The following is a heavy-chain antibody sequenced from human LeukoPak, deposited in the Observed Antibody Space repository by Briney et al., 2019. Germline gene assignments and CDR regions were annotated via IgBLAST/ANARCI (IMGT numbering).Heavy chain of an antibody. CDR2: ISSSGST. D-gene: IGHD3-10*01. V-gene: IGHV4-4*07. CDR1: GGSISSYY. J-gene: IGHJ4*02. Sequence: SETLSLTCTVSGGSISSYYWSWIRQPAGKGLEWIGRISSSGSTNYKSSPKSRVTMSIDTSKNLFSLKLNSVTAADTAVYYCAREYGDFDYWGQGTLVTVSS. CDR3: AREYGDFDY.